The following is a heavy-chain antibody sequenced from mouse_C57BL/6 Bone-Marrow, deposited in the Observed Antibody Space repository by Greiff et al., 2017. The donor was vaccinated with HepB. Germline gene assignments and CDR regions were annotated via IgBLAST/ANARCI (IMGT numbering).Heavy chain of an antibody. CDR2: IDPSDSYT. V-gene: IGHV1-69*01. CDR3: ASSPPLYYGSSPYAMDY. Sequence: QVQLQQPGAELVMPGASVKLSCKASGYTFTSYWMHWVKQRPGQGLEWIGEIDPSDSYTNSNQKFKGKSTLTVDKSSTTAYMQLSSLTSEDSAVSYCASSPPLYYGSSPYAMDYWGQGTSVTVSS. CDR1: GYTFTSYW. D-gene: IGHD1-1*01. J-gene: IGHJ4*01.